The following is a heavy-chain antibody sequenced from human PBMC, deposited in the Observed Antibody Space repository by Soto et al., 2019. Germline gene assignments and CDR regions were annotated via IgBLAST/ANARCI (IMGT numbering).Heavy chain of an antibody. V-gene: IGHV3-23*01. CDR1: GFTFSSYA. CDR2: ISGSGGST. D-gene: IGHD2-8*02. J-gene: IGHJ6*02. CDR3: AKVAGVASVEMATFAGGMDYYYYGMDV. Sequence: EVQLLESGGGLVQPGGSLRLSCAASGFTFSSYAMSWVRQAPGKGLEWVSAISGSGGSTYYADSVKGRFTISRDNSKNTLYLQMNSLRAEDTAVYYCAKVAGVASVEMATFAGGMDYYYYGMDVWGQGTTVTVSS.